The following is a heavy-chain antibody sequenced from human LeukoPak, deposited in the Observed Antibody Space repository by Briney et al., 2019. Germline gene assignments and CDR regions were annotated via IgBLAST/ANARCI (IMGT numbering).Heavy chain of an antibody. CDR1: GGSISSSSYY. Sequence: SETLSLTCTVSGGSISSSSYYWGWIRQPPGEGLEWIGSIYYSGSTYYNPSLKSRVTISVDTSKNQFSLKLSSVTAADTAVYYCARLGTGEYSSSEFSDYWGQGTLATVSS. CDR2: IYYSGST. D-gene: IGHD6-6*01. V-gene: IGHV4-39*01. J-gene: IGHJ4*02. CDR3: ARLGTGEYSSSEFSDY.